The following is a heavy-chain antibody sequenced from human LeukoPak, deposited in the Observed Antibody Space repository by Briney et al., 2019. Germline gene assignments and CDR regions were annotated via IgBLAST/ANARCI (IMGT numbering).Heavy chain of an antibody. V-gene: IGHV4-59*01. CDR2: IFHSGST. CDR3: ASSYDSSGYSYYFDY. Sequence: SETLSLTCTVSGTSISSYYWSWIRQPPGKGLEWIGYIFHSGSTNHNPSLKSRVTIPQDTSKNQFSLKLSSVTAADTAVYYCASSYDSSGYSYYFDYWGQGTLDTVSS. J-gene: IGHJ4*02. CDR1: GTSISSYY. D-gene: IGHD3-22*01.